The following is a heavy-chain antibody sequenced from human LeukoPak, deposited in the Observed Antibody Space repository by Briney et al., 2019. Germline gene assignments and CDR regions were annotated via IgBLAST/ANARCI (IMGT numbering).Heavy chain of an antibody. Sequence: PSETLSLTCTVSGGSISSYYWNWIRQPPGKGLEWIGYIYYSGSTNYNPSLKSRVTISVDTSKNQFSLKLSPVTAADTAVYYCARASGQWLVRRHDYWGQGTLVTVSS. CDR1: GGSISSYY. J-gene: IGHJ4*02. D-gene: IGHD6-19*01. CDR3: ARASGQWLVRRHDY. V-gene: IGHV4-59*12. CDR2: IYYSGST.